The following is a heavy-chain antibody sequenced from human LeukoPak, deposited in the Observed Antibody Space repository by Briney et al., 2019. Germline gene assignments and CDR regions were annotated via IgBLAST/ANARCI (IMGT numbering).Heavy chain of an antibody. V-gene: IGHV3-7*01. CDR2: IKKDGSEK. CDR3: ARDRSDYSSGNYGMDV. J-gene: IGHJ6*02. D-gene: IGHD3-10*01. CDR1: GFTFSSYW. Sequence: PGGSLRLSCAASGFTFSSYWMSWFRQAPGKGLEWVANIKKDGSEKYYVDSVKGRFTISRDNAKNSLYLQMNSLRAEDTAVYYCARDRSDYSSGNYGMDVWGQGTTVTVSS.